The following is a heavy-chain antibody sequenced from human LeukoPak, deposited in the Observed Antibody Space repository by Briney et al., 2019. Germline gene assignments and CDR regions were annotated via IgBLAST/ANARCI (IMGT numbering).Heavy chain of an antibody. CDR1: GGSISGYY. J-gene: IGHJ4*02. CDR2: IYYSGST. V-gene: IGHV4-59*08. CDR3: ARSQSGYNYGYHFDS. Sequence: SSETLSLTCTVSGGSISGYYYIWIRQPPGKGLEWIGYIYYSGSTNYNPSLKSRVTISLDTSKNQFSLKLSSVTAADTALYYCARSQSGYNYGYHFDSWGQGTLVTVSS. D-gene: IGHD5-18*01.